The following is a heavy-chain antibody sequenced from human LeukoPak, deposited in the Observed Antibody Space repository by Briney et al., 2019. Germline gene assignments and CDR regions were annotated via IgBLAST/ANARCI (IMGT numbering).Heavy chain of an antibody. CDR3: AKDLGLVVTAMVTDY. J-gene: IGHJ4*02. CDR2: ISYDGKNQ. Sequence: PGRSLRLSCAASGFTFSNYGMNWVRQTPGKGLEWVAVISYDGKNQHYADSVRGRFTISRDNSKNTLSLQVTSLRADDTAVYYCAKDLGLVVTAMVTDYWGQGTLVTVSS. CDR1: GFTFSNYG. D-gene: IGHD2-21*02. V-gene: IGHV3-30*18.